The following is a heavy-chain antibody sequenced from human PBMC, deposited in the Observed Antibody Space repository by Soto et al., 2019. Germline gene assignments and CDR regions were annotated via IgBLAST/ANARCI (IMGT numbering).Heavy chain of an antibody. CDR3: ARGMGSSWEYYFDY. CDR2: INHSGST. V-gene: IGHV4-34*01. Sequence: ETLSLTCAVYGGSFSGYYWSWIRQPPGKGLEWIGEINHSGSTNYNPSLKSRVTISVDTSKNQFSLKLSSVTAADTAVYYCARGMGSSWEYYFDYWGQGTLVTVSS. J-gene: IGHJ4*02. CDR1: GGSFSGYY. D-gene: IGHD6-13*01.